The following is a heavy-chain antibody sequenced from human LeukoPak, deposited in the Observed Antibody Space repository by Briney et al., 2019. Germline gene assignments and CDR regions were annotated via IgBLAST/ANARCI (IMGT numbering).Heavy chain of an antibody. V-gene: IGHV4-59*01. CDR2: IYYNGST. D-gene: IGHD3-3*01. CDR3: AREGDYDFWSGYQNWFDP. CDR1: GGSISSYY. Sequence: SETLSLTCTVSGGSISSYYWSWIRQPPGKGLEWIGYIYYNGSTNYNPSLKSRVTISVDTSKNQFSLKLSSVTAADTAVYYCAREGDYDFWSGYQNWFDPWGQGTLVTVSS. J-gene: IGHJ5*02.